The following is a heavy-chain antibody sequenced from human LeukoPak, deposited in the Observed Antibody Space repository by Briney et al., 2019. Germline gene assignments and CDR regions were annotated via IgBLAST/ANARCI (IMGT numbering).Heavy chain of an antibody. D-gene: IGHD3-10*02. V-gene: IGHV3-48*03. CDR3: AELGIAMIGGV. CDR1: GFTLSSYE. Sequence: GSLRLSRAASGFTLSSYEMNWVRQAPGKGLEWVSYISSSGSTIYYVDSVKGRFTISRDNAKNSLYLQMNSLRAEDTAVYYSAELGIAMIGGVWGKGTTVTISS. CDR2: ISSSGSTI. J-gene: IGHJ6*04.